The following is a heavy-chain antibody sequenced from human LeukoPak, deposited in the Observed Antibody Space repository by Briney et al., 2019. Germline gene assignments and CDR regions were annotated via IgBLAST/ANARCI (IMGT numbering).Heavy chain of an antibody. V-gene: IGHV4-59*08. CDR1: GGSMSPYH. CDR3: ATAVSARFDY. CDR2: IYYSGST. D-gene: IGHD6-19*01. J-gene: IGHJ4*02. Sequence: SETLSLTCTVSGGSMSPYHWGWIRQPPGKGLEWTGYIYYSGSTNYNPSLNSRVTISVDTSKNQFSLRLSSVTAANTAIYYCATAVSARFDYWGQGTLVTVSS.